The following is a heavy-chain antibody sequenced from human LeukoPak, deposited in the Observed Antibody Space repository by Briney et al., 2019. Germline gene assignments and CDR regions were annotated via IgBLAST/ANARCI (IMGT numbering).Heavy chain of an antibody. CDR1: GFTFSSYG. J-gene: IGHJ4*02. CDR2: ISYDGSNK. D-gene: IGHD6-6*01. Sequence: GRSLRLSCAASGFTFSSYGMHWVRQAPGKGLEWVAVISYDGSNKYYADSVKGRFTISRDNSKNTLYLQMNSLRAEDTAVYYCARDYSSSLYYFDYWGPGTLVTVSS. V-gene: IGHV3-33*01. CDR3: ARDYSSSLYYFDY.